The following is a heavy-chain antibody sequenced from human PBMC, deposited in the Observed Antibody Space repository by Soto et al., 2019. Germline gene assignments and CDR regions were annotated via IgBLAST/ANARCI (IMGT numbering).Heavy chain of an antibody. J-gene: IGHJ5*02. V-gene: IGHV6-1*01. Sequence: PSHTLSLTCAISGFSVSGNSATCNWIRQSASRGLEWLGRIYYRSKWYNDYAISVKSRITSSPSTSKNPFTLQLNSGIPEDTAVYYCGRAHLGTDRYILEPFDPWGQGTLVTVSS. CDR2: IYYRSKWYN. D-gene: IGHD3-16*01. CDR1: GFSVSGNSAT. CDR3: GRAHLGTDRYILEPFDP.